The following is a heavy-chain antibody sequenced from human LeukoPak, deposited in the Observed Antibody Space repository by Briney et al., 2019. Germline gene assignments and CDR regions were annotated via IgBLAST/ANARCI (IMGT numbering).Heavy chain of an antibody. CDR3: ARGRGAAAGDY. V-gene: IGHV4-61*05. J-gene: IGHJ4*02. Sequence: SETLSLTCTVSGGSISSSSYYWGWIRQPPGKGLEWIGYIYYSGSTNYNPSLKSRVTISVDTSKNQFSLKLSSVTAADTAVYYCARGRGAAAGDYWGQGTLVTVSS. CDR1: GGSISSSSYY. CDR2: IYYSGST. D-gene: IGHD6-13*01.